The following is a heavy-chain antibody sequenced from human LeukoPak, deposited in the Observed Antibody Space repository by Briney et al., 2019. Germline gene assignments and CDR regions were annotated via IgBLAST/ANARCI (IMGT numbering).Heavy chain of an antibody. CDR1: GFTVSSNY. CDR3: ASRATVTTDRFWFDP. CDR2: IYSGGST. V-gene: IGHV3-53*01. D-gene: IGHD4-11*01. Sequence: GGSLRLSCTASGFTVSSNYMSWVRQAPGKGLKWVSVIYSGGSTYYADSVKGRFTISRDNSKNTLYLQMNSLRAEDTAVYYCASRATVTTDRFWFDPWGQGTLVTVSS. J-gene: IGHJ5*02.